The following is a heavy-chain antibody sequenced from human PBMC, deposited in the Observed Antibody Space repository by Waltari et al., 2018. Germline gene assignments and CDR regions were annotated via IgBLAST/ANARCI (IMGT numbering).Heavy chain of an antibody. V-gene: IGHV3-48*04. CDR3: ARGMVGAAYFDC. Sequence: EVQLVESGGGLVQPGGSLRLSCVASGFTFSSYSMNWVRQAPGEGLEGFSYNSSGTTLNYAGSVKGRFTISRDSPKNSLYLQMNSLGAEDAAVYYCARGMVGAAYFDCWGQGALVSVSS. CDR2: NSSGTTL. J-gene: IGHJ4*02. D-gene: IGHD1-26*01. CDR1: GFTFSSYS.